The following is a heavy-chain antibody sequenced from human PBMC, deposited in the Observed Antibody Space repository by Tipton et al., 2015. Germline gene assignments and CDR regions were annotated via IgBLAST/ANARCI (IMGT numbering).Heavy chain of an antibody. J-gene: IGHJ5*02. V-gene: IGHV3-23*01. CDR3: ARGYDFWSAQRGWFDP. D-gene: IGHD3-3*01. CDR1: GFPFSAHG. CDR2: ISASGGDT. Sequence: GSLRLSCVASGFPFSAHGLNWVRQAPGKGLEWVSSISASGGDTFYTGSVQGRFTISRDNSKNTLFLQMNSLRAEDTAVYYCARGYDFWSAQRGWFDPWGQGTLVTVSS.